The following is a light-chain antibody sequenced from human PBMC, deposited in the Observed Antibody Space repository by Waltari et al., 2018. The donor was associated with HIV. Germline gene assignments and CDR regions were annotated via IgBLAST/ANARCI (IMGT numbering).Light chain of an antibody. Sequence: EIVMTQSPATLSLSPGERATLSCRAGQSVSSNLAWYQQKPGQAPRLLIYGAATRATGIPARFRVSCSRTEFTLTISSLRSEDFAVYSCQQYNNWPPLFTFGSETKVYI. CDR3: QQYNNWPPLFT. CDR1: QSVSSN. V-gene: IGKV3-15*01. CDR2: GAA. J-gene: IGKJ3*01.